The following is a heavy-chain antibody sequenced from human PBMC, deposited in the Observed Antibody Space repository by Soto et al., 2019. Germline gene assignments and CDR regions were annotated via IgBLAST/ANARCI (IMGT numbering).Heavy chain of an antibody. CDR2: ISYDGSNK. D-gene: IGHD2-15*01. CDR3: AKDPGGRYCSGGSCYYYYYYMDV. J-gene: IGHJ6*03. V-gene: IGHV3-30*18. Sequence: MHWVRQAPGKGLEWVAVISYDGSNKYYADSVKGRFTISRDNSKNTLYLQMNSLRAEDTAVYYCAKDPGGRYCSGGSCYYYYYYMDVWGKGTPVTVSS.